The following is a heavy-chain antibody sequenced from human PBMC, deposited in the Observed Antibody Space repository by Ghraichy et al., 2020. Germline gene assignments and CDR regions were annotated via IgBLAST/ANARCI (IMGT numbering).Heavy chain of an antibody. CDR3: ARSNPNGYLEY. CDR2: IRNKANSYTT. CDR1: GFTFSDHY. Sequence: LSLTCAASGFTFSDHYMDWVRQAPGKGLEWVGRIRNKANSYTTEYAASVKGRFTVSRDDSKNLVYLQMNSLKTEDTAVYYCARSNPNGYLEYWGQGTLVTVSS. J-gene: IGHJ4*02. D-gene: IGHD2-8*01. V-gene: IGHV3-72*01.